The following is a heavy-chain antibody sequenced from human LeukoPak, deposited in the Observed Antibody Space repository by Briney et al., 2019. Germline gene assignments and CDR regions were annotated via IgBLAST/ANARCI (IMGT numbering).Heavy chain of an antibody. CDR2: TRYRSKWYS. CDR3: ARDSNWGFDY. Sequence: PSQTLALTCAISGDTVSTNSVAWNWIRQSPSGGLEWLGKTRYRSKWYSDYAVSVKSRITINPDTSKNQFSLQLNSVTPEDTAVYYCARDSNWGFDYWGQGTLVTVSS. J-gene: IGHJ4*02. V-gene: IGHV6-1*01. D-gene: IGHD7-27*01. CDR1: GDTVSTNSVA.